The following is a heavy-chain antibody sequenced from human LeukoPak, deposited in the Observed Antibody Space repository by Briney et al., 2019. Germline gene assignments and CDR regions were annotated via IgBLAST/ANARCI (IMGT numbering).Heavy chain of an antibody. CDR1: GGSISGSSYY. Sequence: PSETLSLTCTVSGGSISGSSYYWGWIRQPPGKGLEGIGSNSYSGSTYYTPSLKSRVTMSVDTSKNLFSRKLSSVTAADTAVYYCASQDERITMVRGVIRFDYWGQGTLVTVSS. CDR2: NSYSGST. D-gene: IGHD3-10*01. V-gene: IGHV4-39*01. J-gene: IGHJ4*01. CDR3: ASQDERITMVRGVIRFDY.